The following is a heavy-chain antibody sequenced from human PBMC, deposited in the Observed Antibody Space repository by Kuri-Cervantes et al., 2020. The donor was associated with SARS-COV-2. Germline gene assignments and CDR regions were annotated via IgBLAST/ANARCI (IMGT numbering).Heavy chain of an antibody. CDR2: TSAYNGNT. CDR3: ARNYGATPAFGP. CDR1: GYTFTRYG. Sequence: ASVKVSCKASGYTFTRYGISWVRQAPGQGLEWMGWTSAYNGNTNYAQKLQGRVTMTTDTSTSTAYMELRSLRSDDTAVYYCARNYGATPAFGPWGQGTLVTVSS. J-gene: IGHJ5*02. D-gene: IGHD4-17*01. V-gene: IGHV1-18*01.